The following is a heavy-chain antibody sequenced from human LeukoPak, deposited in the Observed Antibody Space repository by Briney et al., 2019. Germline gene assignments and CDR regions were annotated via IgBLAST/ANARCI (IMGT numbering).Heavy chain of an antibody. D-gene: IGHD3-22*01. J-gene: IGHJ6*02. CDR2: ISYEGSKK. Sequence: GGSLRLSCAAPGFTLSSYAMHWVRQAPGKGLEWVAVISYEGSKKYYADSVKGRFTISRDNSKSTLYLQMNSLRAEDTAVYYCAREYYYDSSGYYPHYYYYGMDVWGQGTTVTVSS. CDR1: GFTLSSYA. CDR3: AREYYYDSSGYYPHYYYYGMDV. V-gene: IGHV3-30-3*01.